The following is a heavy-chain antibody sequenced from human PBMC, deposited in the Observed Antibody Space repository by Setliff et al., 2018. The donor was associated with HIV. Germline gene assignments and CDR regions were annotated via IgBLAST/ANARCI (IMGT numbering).Heavy chain of an antibody. CDR3: ARYKWNNWIFGWFDP. J-gene: IGHJ5*02. Sequence: GGSLRLSCAASGFIFSKYSLSWVRQTPGKGLEWVSSLSGSSSYWKYADSVKGRFTISRDNTKNSLYLQMNSLRAEDTAVYYCARYKWNNWIFGWFDPWGQGTQVTVSS. V-gene: IGHV3-21*01. CDR1: GFIFSKYS. CDR2: LSGSSSYW. D-gene: IGHD1-20*01.